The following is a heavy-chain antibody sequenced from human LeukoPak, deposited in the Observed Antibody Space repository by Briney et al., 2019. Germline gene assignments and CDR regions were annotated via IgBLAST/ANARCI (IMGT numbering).Heavy chain of an antibody. Sequence: WGSLRLSCAASGLTFSDYHIDWVRQAPGKGLEWVSVIYSGGSTYYADSVKGRFTISRNNSKNTLYLQMNSLRAEDTAVYYCARAPYLSSSWVGTYYLDVWGKGTTVTISS. CDR2: IYSGGST. J-gene: IGHJ6*03. CDR1: GLTFSDYH. V-gene: IGHV3-66*01. CDR3: ARAPYLSSSWVGTYYLDV. D-gene: IGHD6-13*01.